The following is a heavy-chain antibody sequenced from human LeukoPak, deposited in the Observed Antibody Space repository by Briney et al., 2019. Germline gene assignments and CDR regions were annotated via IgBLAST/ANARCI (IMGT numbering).Heavy chain of an antibody. J-gene: IGHJ4*02. CDR2: IYSGGST. D-gene: IGHD6-19*01. Sequence: GGSLRLSCAASGFAVSTNYMSWVRQAPGKGLEWVSVIYSGGSTYYADSVKGRFTISRDNSKNTLYLQMNSLRAEDTAVYYCARVGYSSGWLRDWGQGTLVTVSS. CDR1: GFAVSTNY. CDR3: ARVGYSSGWLRD. V-gene: IGHV3-53*01.